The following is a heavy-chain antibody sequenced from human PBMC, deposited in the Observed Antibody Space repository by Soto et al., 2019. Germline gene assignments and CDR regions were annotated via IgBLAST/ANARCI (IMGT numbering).Heavy chain of an antibody. J-gene: IGHJ3*02. CDR1: GYTFTSYG. D-gene: IGHD3-3*01. CDR3: ARWRNDFWSGSYGQNAFDI. V-gene: IGHV1-18*01. CDR2: ISAYNGNT. Sequence: QVPLVQSGAEVKKPGASVKVSCKASGYTFTSYGISWVRQAPGQGLEWMGWISAYNGNTNYAQKLQGRVTMTTDTSTSTAYMELRSLRSDDTAVYYCARWRNDFWSGSYGQNAFDIWGQGTMVTVSS.